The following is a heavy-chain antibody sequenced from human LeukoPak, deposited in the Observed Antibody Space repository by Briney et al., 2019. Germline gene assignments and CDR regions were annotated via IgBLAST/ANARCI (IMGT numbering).Heavy chain of an antibody. J-gene: IGHJ4*02. D-gene: IGHD7-27*01. Sequence: GGSLRLSWAASGFTFSSDSMNWVRQAPGKGLEWLSYLSGSGSPIYHADSVKGRFTISRDNAKNSLYLQMNSLRAEDTAVYYCVRDGHWAFDYWGQGTLVTVSS. CDR2: LSGSGSPI. CDR3: VRDGHWAFDY. CDR1: GFTFSSDS. V-gene: IGHV3-48*01.